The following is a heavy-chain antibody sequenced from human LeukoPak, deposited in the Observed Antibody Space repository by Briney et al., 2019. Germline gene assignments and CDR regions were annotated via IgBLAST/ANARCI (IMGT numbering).Heavy chain of an antibody. D-gene: IGHD5-18*01. CDR1: GYTFTGYY. J-gene: IGHJ4*02. CDR2: INPNSGGA. CDR3: ARSMVRGYSYGYPY. Sequence: ASVKVSCKASGYTFTGYYMHWVRQAPGQGLEWMGWINPNSGGANYAQKFQGRVTMTRDTSISTAYMELSRLRSDDTAVYYCARSMVRGYSYGYPYWGQGTLATVSS. V-gene: IGHV1-2*02.